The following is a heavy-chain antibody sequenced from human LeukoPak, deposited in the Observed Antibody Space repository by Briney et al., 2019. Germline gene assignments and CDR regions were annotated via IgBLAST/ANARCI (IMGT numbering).Heavy chain of an antibody. J-gene: IGHJ3*02. CDR2: ISSSGSTI. CDR1: GFTFSDYY. CDR3: ARPESRYDFWSGYSPEDDAFDI. Sequence: PGGSLRLSCAASGFTFSDYYMSWIRQAPGKGLEWVSYISSSGSTIYYADSVKGRFTIFRDNAKNSLYLQMNSLRAEDTAVYYCARPESRYDFWSGYSPEDDAFDIWGQGTMVTVSS. V-gene: IGHV3-11*04. D-gene: IGHD3-3*01.